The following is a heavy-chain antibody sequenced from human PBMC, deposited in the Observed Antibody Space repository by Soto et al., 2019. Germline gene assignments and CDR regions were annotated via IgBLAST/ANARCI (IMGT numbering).Heavy chain of an antibody. CDR1: GGTFSSYK. CDR2: ISYDGSNK. J-gene: IGHJ4*02. CDR3: AKEEVTYYDSSGYYCGY. Sequence: RVVRVTCVDFGGTFSSYKMHWVRQAPGKGLEWVAVISYDGSNKYYADSVKGRFTISRDNSKNTLYLQMNSLRAEDTAVYYCAKEEVTYYDSSGYYCGYWGQGTLVTVSS. D-gene: IGHD3-22*01. V-gene: IGHV3-30*18.